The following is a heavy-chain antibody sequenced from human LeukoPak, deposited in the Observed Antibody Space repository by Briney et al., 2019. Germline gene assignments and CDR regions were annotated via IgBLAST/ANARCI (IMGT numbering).Heavy chain of an antibody. V-gene: IGHV4-4*02. CDR2: IYHSGST. CDR3: ARPSLDYGGIDAFDF. CDR1: GGSISSGNW. J-gene: IGHJ3*01. Sequence: SETLSLTCAVSGGSISSGNWWSWVRQPPGKGLEWIGQIYHSGSTNYNPSLKSRVTISVDTSKNQFSLKLSSVTAADTAVYYCARPSLDYGGIDAFDFWGQGTLVTVSS. D-gene: IGHD4-23*01.